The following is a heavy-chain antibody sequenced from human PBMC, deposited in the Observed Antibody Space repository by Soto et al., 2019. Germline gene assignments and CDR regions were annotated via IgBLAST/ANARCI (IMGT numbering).Heavy chain of an antibody. CDR3: AKDDFTDRGDDYFDY. CDR1: GFSFTNFA. V-gene: IGHV3-23*01. J-gene: IGHJ4*02. CDR2: IGASGDIT. D-gene: IGHD2-21*02. Sequence: GWSLRLSCAASGFSFTNFAMSWVRQAPGKGLEWVAGIGASGDITWYADSVKGRLSISRDNSKNTLYLQLNSLRFEDTAVYYCAKDDFTDRGDDYFDYWGPGTLVTVSS.